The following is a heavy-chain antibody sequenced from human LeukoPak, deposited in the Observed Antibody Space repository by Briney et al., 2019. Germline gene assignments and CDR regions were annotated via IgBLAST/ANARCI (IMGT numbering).Heavy chain of an antibody. J-gene: IGHJ4*02. CDR1: GFTFSSYG. V-gene: IGHV3-30*02. CDR2: IRYDGGDK. D-gene: IGHD4-17*01. CDR3: AKDLTTVTTQGDY. Sequence: PGGSLRLSCAASGFTFSSYGMHWVRQAPGKGLEWVTFIRYDGGDKYYADSVKGRFTISRDNSKNMLYLQMNSLRAEDTAVYYCAKDLTTVTTQGDYWGQGTLVTVSS.